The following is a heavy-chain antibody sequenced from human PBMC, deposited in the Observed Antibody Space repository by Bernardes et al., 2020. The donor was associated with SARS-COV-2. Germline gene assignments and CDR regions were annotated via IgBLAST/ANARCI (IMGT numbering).Heavy chain of an antibody. Sequence: TPSLTCAVSGDSVSSASFYWGWIRQPPGKGLEWIGTIYHSGSTYYNPSLKSRVTISVDTSKNQFSLKLSSVTAADTAVSYCARGTVIPFDPWGQGTLVTVSS. J-gene: IGHJ5*02. CDR1: GDSVSSASFY. V-gene: IGHV4-39*01. CDR2: IYHSGST. CDR3: ARGTVIPFDP. D-gene: IGHD3-16*02.